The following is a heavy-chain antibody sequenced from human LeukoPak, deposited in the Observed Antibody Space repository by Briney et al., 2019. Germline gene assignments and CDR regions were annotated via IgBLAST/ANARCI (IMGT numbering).Heavy chain of an antibody. V-gene: IGHV4-39*01. D-gene: IGHD3-3*01. CDR2: IYYSGST. CDR1: GGSISSSSYY. Sequence: SETLSLTCTVSGGSISSSSYYWGWIRQPPGKGLEWIGSIYYSGSTYYNPSLKSRVTISVDTSKNQFSLKLSSVTAADMAVYYCANTILGDYYYYYMDVWGKGTTVTVSS. CDR3: ANTILGDYYYYYMDV. J-gene: IGHJ6*03.